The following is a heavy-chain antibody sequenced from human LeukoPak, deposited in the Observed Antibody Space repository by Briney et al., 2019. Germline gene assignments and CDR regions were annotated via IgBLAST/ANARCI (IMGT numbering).Heavy chain of an antibody. Sequence: SETLSLTCTVSGGSISSSSYYWGWLRQPPGKGLEWIGSIYYSGSTYYNPSLKSRVTISVDTSKNQFSLKLSSVTAADTAVYYCARVKQSGYDGAVGDYFDYWGQGTLVTVSS. CDR3: ARVKQSGYDGAVGDYFDY. CDR2: IYYSGST. CDR1: GGSISSSSYY. J-gene: IGHJ4*02. D-gene: IGHD5-12*01. V-gene: IGHV4-39*07.